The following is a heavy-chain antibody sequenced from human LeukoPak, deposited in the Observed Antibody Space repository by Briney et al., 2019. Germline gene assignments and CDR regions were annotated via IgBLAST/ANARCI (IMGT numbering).Heavy chain of an antibody. CDR3: ASQTQSTVTTIDY. D-gene: IGHD4-17*01. Sequence: SQTLSLTCTVSGGSISSGDYYWSWIRQPPGKGLEWIGYIYYSGSTYYNPSLKSRVTISVDTSKNQFSLKLNPVTAADTAVYYCASQTQSTVTTIDYWGQGTLVTVSS. CDR1: GGSISSGDYY. J-gene: IGHJ4*02. V-gene: IGHV4-30-4*01. CDR2: IYYSGST.